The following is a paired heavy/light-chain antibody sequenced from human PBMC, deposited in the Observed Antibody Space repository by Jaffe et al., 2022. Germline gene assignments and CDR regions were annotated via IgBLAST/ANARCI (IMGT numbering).Heavy chain of an antibody. CDR3: AKDSEYDILTGYPDY. CDR1: GFTFSSYA. J-gene: IGHJ4*02. V-gene: IGHV3-23*01. Sequence: EVQLLESGGGLVQPGGSLRLSCAASGFTFSSYAMSWVRQAPGKGLDWVSAISGGGGSTFYSDSVKGRFTFSRDNSKNTLYLQMNSLRAEDTAVYYCAKDSEYDILTGYPDYWGQGTLVTVSS. D-gene: IGHD3-9*01. CDR2: ISGGGGST.
Light chain of an antibody. CDR2: EDS. CDR1: ALPKKY. V-gene: IGLV3-10*01. CDR3: YSTDSSGNYWV. Sequence: SYELTQPPSVSVSPGQTARITCSGDALPKKYAHWYQQKSGQAPVLVIYEDSKRPSGIPERLSGSSSGTMATLTISGAQVEDEADYYCYSTDSSGNYWVFGGGTKLTVL. J-gene: IGLJ3*02.